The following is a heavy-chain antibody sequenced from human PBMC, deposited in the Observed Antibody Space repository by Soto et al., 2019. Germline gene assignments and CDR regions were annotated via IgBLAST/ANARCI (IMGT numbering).Heavy chain of an antibody. CDR3: ARGSSTSPLLDAMDV. V-gene: IGHV3-53*01. J-gene: IGHJ6*02. Sequence: GGSLRLSCAASGFTVSSNYMSWVRQAPGKGLEWVSVIYSGGSTYYADSVKGRFTISRDNSKNTLYLQMNSLRAEDTAVYYCARGSSTSPLLDAMDVWGQGTTVTVSS. D-gene: IGHD2-2*01. CDR1: GFTVSSNY. CDR2: IYSGGST.